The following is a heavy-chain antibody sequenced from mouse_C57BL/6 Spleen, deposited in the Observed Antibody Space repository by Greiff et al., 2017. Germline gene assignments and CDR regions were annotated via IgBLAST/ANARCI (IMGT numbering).Heavy chain of an antibody. CDR2: IDPSDSYT. CDR3: ARGSYGNYYYAMDY. Sequence: QVHVKQPGAELVKPGASVKLSCKASGYTFTSYWMQWVKQRPGQGLEWIGEIDPSDSYTNYNQKFKGKATLTVDTSSSTAYMQLSSLTSEDSAVYYCARGSYGNYYYAMDYWGQGTSVTVSS. J-gene: IGHJ4*01. CDR1: GYTFTSYW. D-gene: IGHD2-1*01. V-gene: IGHV1-50*01.